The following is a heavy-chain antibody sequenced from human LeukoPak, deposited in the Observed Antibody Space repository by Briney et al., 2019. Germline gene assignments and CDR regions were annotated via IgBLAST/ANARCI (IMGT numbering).Heavy chain of an antibody. CDR1: GYTFTGPY. D-gene: IGHD2-21*01. CDR3: ARNSPYYSYMDV. J-gene: IGHJ6*03. V-gene: IGHV1-2*02. CDR2: INPNSGAT. Sequence: ASVKVSCKASGYTFTGPYIHWMRQAPGQGLEWMGWINPNSGATNSAQKFQGRVTMTRDTPISTAYMELSRLRSDDTAVYYCARNSPYYSYMDVWGKGTTVTVSS.